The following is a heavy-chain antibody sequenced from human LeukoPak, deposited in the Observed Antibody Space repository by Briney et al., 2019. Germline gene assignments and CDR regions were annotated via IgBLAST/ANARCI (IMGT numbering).Heavy chain of an antibody. Sequence: GGSLRLSCAASGFTFSSYAMRWVRQAPGKGLEWVSAIGGSGVDTYYADSVKGRFTISRDNSKNTLYLQMNSLRAEDTAVYYCTRGTSRPGNYNFDSWGQGTLVTVSS. CDR1: GFTFSSYA. J-gene: IGHJ5*01. CDR2: IGGSGVDT. V-gene: IGHV3-23*01. CDR3: TRGTSRPGNYNFDS. D-gene: IGHD3-10*01.